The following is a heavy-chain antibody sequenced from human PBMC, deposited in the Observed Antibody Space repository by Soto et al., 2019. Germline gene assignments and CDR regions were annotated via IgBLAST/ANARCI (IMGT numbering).Heavy chain of an antibody. CDR2: IYYSGST. V-gene: IGHV4-39*01. J-gene: IGHJ4*02. CDR1: GGSISSSSYY. Sequence: PSETLSLTCTFSGGSISSSSYYWGWIRQPPGKGLEWIGSIYYSGSTYYNPSLKSRVTISVDTSKNQFSLKLSSVTAADTAVYYCARLRLWGYYFDYWGQGTLVTVSS. D-gene: IGHD1-26*01. CDR3: ARLRLWGYYFDY.